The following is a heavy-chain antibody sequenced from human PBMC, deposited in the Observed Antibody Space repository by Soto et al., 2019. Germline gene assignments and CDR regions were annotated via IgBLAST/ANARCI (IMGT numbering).Heavy chain of an antibody. D-gene: IGHD2-2*01. CDR2: TYYRSKWYN. J-gene: IGHJ6*03. CDR1: GDSVSSNSAA. V-gene: IGHV6-1*01. CDR3: ARDILVVPAAPRTFYYHYYYMDV. Sequence: SQTLSLTCAISGDSVSSNSAAWNWIRQSPSRGLEWLGRTYYRSKWYNDYAVSVKSRITINPDTSKNQFSLQLNSVTPEDTAVYYCARDILVVPAAPRTFYYHYYYMDVWGKGTTVTVSS.